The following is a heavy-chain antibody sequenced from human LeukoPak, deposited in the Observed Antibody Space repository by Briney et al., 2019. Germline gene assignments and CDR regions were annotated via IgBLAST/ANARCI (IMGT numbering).Heavy chain of an antibody. D-gene: IGHD3-16*01. Sequence: AGGSLRLSCAASGFTFSSYAMSWVCQAPGKGLEWVSAISGSGGSTYYADSVKGRFTISRDNSKNTLYLQMNSLRAEDTAVYYCAKEMVITFGGVIVPWGQGTLVTVSS. J-gene: IGHJ5*02. CDR3: AKEMVITFGGVIVP. V-gene: IGHV3-23*01. CDR2: ISGSGGST. CDR1: GFTFSSYA.